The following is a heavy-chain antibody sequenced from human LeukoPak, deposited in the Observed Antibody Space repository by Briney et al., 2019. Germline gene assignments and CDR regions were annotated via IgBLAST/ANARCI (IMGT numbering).Heavy chain of an antibody. D-gene: IGHD2-15*01. J-gene: IGHJ5*02. Sequence: GGSLRLSCVASGLTFSSHAMSWVRQAPGKGLEWVSDLNGSGGTTNYADSVKGRFTISRDNFRITLYLQMNSLRAEDTAEYYCARGGCGGRIDLWGQGTQVTVSS. CDR1: GLTFSSHA. CDR2: LNGSGGTT. V-gene: IGHV3-23*01. CDR3: ARGGCGGRIDL.